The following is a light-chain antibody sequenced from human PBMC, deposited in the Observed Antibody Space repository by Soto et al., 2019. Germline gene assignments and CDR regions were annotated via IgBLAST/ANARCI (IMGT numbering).Light chain of an antibody. CDR3: QLFNNWPRT. Sequence: EIAMTQSPATLSVSPGERATLSCRASQSVSSKLAWYQQKPGQAPRLLIYDASTRATGIPARFSGSGSGTEFTLTISSLQSEDFAVYYCQLFNNWPRTYGQGTKVEIK. J-gene: IGKJ1*01. V-gene: IGKV3-15*01. CDR2: DAS. CDR1: QSVSSK.